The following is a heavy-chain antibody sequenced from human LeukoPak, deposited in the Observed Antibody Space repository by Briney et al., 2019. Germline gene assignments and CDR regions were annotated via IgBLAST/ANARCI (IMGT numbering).Heavy chain of an antibody. J-gene: IGHJ5*02. D-gene: IGHD4-11*01. Sequence: GGSLRLSCATYRFTFSSYSMNWVRQAPGKGLEWVSSIGPGGGSIFYAHSVKGRFTISRDNSKNTLYLQMNSLRAEDTAVFYCAKDPLYNNYPNWFDPWGQGTLVTVSS. V-gene: IGHV3-21*04. CDR2: IGPGGGSI. CDR1: RFTFSSYS. CDR3: AKDPLYNNYPNWFDP.